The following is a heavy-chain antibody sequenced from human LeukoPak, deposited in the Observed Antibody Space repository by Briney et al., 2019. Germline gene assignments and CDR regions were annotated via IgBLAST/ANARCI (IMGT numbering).Heavy chain of an antibody. CDR3: ARQPSFQITVIIVAVDY. CDR1: GGSISSSNNH. Sequence: SETLSLTCTVSGGSISSSNNHWGWIRQPPGKGLEWIGGIYYSGSTYYNPSLKSRVTISVDTSKNQFSLNLTSVTAADTAVYFCARQPSFQITVIIVAVDYWGQGTLVTVSS. J-gene: IGHJ4*02. D-gene: IGHD3-22*01. V-gene: IGHV4-39*01. CDR2: IYYSGST.